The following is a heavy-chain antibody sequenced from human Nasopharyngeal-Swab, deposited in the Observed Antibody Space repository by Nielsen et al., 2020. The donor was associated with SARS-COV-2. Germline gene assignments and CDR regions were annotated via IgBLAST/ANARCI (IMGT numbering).Heavy chain of an antibody. CDR3: TRGGRIAPPVPAS. V-gene: IGHV3-74*01. J-gene: IGHJ5*02. D-gene: IGHD2-21*01. CDR1: GFTFTSHW. Sequence: GESLKISCAASGFTFTSHWIHWVRQLPGKGMASVWRIDSDGVATTYADSVKGRFTISRDNAKNTLYLQMNSLRAEDTAVYYCTRGGRIAPPVPASWGQGTLVTVSS. CDR2: IDSDGVAT.